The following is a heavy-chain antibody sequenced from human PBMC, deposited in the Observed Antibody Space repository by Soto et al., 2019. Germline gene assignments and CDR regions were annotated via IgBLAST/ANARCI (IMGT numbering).Heavy chain of an antibody. CDR3: TTGFMGATSY. D-gene: IGHD1-26*01. Sequence: SVSNAWMNWVRQAPGKGLEWVGRIKSKTDGGTTDYAAPAKGRFTISRDDSKNTLYLQMNSLKTEDTAVYYCTTGFMGATSYWGQGTLVTVSS. V-gene: IGHV3-15*07. CDR2: IKSKTDGGTT. CDR1: SVSNAW. J-gene: IGHJ4*02.